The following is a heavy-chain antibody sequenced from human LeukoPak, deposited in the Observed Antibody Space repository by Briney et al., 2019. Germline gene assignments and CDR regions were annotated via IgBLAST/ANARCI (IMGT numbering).Heavy chain of an antibody. CDR1: GYTFTSYY. V-gene: IGHV1-46*01. D-gene: IGHD2-2*01. CDR2: INPSGGST. Sequence: ASVKVSCKASGYTFTSYYMHWVRQAPGQGLEWMGIINPSGGSTSYAQKFQGRVTMTRDTSTSTVYMELSSLRSEDTAVYYCARAAPSCSSTSCLYDAFDIWGQGTMLTVSS. CDR3: ARAAPSCSSTSCLYDAFDI. J-gene: IGHJ3*02.